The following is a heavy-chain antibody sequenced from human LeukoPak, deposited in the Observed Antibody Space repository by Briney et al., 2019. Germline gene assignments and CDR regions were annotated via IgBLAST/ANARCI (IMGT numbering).Heavy chain of an antibody. D-gene: IGHD4-23*01. CDR3: TRVGDYGGNWAWYFDL. Sequence: HAGGSLRLSCAASGFTFSRNWMHWVRQAPGKGLVWVSRINSDGSSTNYADSVKGRFTISRDNAKNTLHLQMNSLRAEDTAVYYCTRVGDYGGNWAWYFDLWGRGTLVTVSS. CDR2: INSDGSST. CDR1: GFTFSRNW. V-gene: IGHV3-74*01. J-gene: IGHJ2*01.